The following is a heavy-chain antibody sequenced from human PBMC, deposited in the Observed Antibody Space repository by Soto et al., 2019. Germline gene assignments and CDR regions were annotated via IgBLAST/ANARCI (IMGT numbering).Heavy chain of an antibody. V-gene: IGHV3-21*01. CDR1: GFAFSSFN. CDR3: ARDLLAGQQLVIPWFHP. CDR2: IFTRSSQI. Sequence: PGGSLRLSCTASGFAFSSFNMNWVRQVPGKGLEWVSSIFTRSSQIYYADSVKGRFTISRDDAKNSLFLQMNSLSVEDTAVYYCARDLLAGQQLVIPWFHPSGQGTLVTVSS. J-gene: IGHJ5*02. D-gene: IGHD1-26*01.